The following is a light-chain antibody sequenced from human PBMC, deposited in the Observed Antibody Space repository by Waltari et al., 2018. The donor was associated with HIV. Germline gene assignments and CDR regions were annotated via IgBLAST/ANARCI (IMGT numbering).Light chain of an antibody. CDR3: AAWDDSLSGSWV. CDR2: RNN. CDR1: SSNIGRNY. Sequence: QSVMTQPPSASGTPGQRVTISCSGSSSNIGRNYVNWYQQLPGTTPKLLIYRNNQRPSGFPDRFSGSQSGTSASLAISGLRSEDEADYYCAAWDDSLSGSWVFGGGTQVTVL. V-gene: IGLV1-47*01. J-gene: IGLJ3*02.